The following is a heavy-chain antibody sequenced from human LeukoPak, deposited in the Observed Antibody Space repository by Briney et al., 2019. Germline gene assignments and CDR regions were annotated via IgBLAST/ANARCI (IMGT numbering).Heavy chain of an antibody. CDR2: ITGSGGST. J-gene: IGHJ4*02. CDR3: ARELFDFDY. D-gene: IGHD3-10*01. Sequence: GGSLRLSCAPSGFTFDDFAMTWVRQAPGKGLEWVSEITGSGGSTYYADSVKGRFTISRDNSKNTLYLQMNSLRAEDTAIYYCARELFDFDYWGQGTLVTVSS. V-gene: IGHV3-23*01. CDR1: GFTFDDFA.